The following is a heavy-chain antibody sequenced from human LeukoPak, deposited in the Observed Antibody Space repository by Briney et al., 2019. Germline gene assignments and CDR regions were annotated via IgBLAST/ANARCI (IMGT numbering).Heavy chain of an antibody. CDR2: INHSGST. V-gene: IGHV4-34*01. CDR1: GGSFSGYY. Sequence: SETLSLTCAVYGGSFSGYYWSWIRQPPRKGLEWIGEINHSGSTNYNPSLKSRVTISVDTSKNQFSLKLSSVTAADTAVYYCARDGDSSGSLDYWGQGTLVTVSS. CDR3: ARDGDSSGSLDY. D-gene: IGHD3-22*01. J-gene: IGHJ4*02.